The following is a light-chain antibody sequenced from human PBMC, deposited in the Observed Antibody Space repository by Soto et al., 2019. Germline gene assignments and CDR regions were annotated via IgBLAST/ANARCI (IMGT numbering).Light chain of an antibody. V-gene: IGKV3-11*01. CDR3: QQRSNWPPIT. CDR2: DAS. CDR1: QSVSRY. J-gene: IGKJ5*01. Sequence: EIVLTQSPAPLSLSPGERATLSCMXSQSVSRYLAWYQQKPGQAPRLLIYDASNRATGIPARFSGSGSGTDFTLTISSLEPEDFAIYYCQQRSNWPPITFGQGTRLEIK.